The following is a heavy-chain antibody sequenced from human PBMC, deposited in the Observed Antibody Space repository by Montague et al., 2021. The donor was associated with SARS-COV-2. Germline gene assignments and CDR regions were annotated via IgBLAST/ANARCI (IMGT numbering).Heavy chain of an antibody. CDR2: IPHFRST. CDR1: GGSINSFY. CDR3: SRPPDTSGRAWFDS. V-gene: IGHV4-59*08. D-gene: IGHD3-22*01. Sequence: SETLSLTCTVSGGSINSFYWGWIWQPPGTGLERIGYIPHFRSTNSNCSLTLRVRISVDTSTYQISLKLSSVSAADTAVFYCSRPPDTSGRAWFDSWGQGTLVTVSS. J-gene: IGHJ5*01.